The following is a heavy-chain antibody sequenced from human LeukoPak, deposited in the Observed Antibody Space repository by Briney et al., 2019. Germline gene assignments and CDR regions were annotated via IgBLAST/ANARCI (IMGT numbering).Heavy chain of an antibody. D-gene: IGHD5-18*01. CDR1: GGTFSSYA. V-gene: IGHV1-69*04. J-gene: IGHJ4*02. CDR2: IIPILGIA. CDR3: ARERAEWDIAMVRDSDY. Sequence: SVKVSCKASGGTFSSYAISWVRQAPGQGLEWMGRIIPILGIANYAQKFQGRVTITADKSMSTAYMELSSLRSEDTAVYYCARERAEWDIAMVRDSDYWGQGTLVTVSS.